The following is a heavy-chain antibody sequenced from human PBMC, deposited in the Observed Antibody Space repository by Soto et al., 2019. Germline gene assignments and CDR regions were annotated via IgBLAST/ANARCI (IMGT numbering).Heavy chain of an antibody. CDR1: GYTFTSHG. J-gene: IGHJ4*02. CDR2: INPNNDNS. CDR3: ARTPTYSRLDDH. Sequence: QVELVQSGGEMKKPGASVKVSCKASGYTFTSHGISWVRQAPGQGLEWVGWINPNNDNSVSAQKCQDRVTLTTDTSSSTVYMELRSLTSDDTAFYYCARTPTYSRLDDHWGQGTLVTVAS. V-gene: IGHV1-18*04. D-gene: IGHD3-22*01.